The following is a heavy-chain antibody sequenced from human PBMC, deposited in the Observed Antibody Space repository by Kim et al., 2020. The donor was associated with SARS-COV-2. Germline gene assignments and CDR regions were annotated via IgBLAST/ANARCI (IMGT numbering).Heavy chain of an antibody. D-gene: IGHD3-3*01. CDR1: GFTFNNFG. CDR3: ARSGGVFDFRSSYY. J-gene: IGHJ6*01. CDR2: ISYEGSKK. V-gene: IGHV3-30*03. Sequence: GGSLRLSCAGSGFTFNNFGMHWVRQTLGKGLEWLASISYEGSKKYYEDSLKGRFTISRDSSKSTLYLQMNSLRAEDTALYYCARSGGVFDFRSSYY.